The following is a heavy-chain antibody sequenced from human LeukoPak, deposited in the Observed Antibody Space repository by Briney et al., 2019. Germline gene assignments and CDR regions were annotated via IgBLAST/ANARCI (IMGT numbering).Heavy chain of an antibody. V-gene: IGHV3-21*01. CDR2: ISSSSSYI. J-gene: IGHJ4*02. Sequence: GGALRLSCAASGFTFSSYSMNWVRQAPGKGLEWVSSISSSSSYIDYADSVKGRFTISRDNAKNSLYLQMNSLRAEDTAVYYCARDGDYDILTGYYRALDYWGQGTLVTVSS. CDR1: GFTFSSYS. D-gene: IGHD3-9*01. CDR3: ARDGDYDILTGYYRALDY.